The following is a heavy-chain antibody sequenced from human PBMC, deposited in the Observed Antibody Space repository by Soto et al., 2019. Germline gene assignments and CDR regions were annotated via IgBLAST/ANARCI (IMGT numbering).Heavy chain of an antibody. J-gene: IGHJ6*03. CDR2: IKQDGSEK. CDR1: GFTFSSYW. D-gene: IGHD2-2*01. CDR3: AREKGSTSFKPYYYYMDV. Sequence: PGGSLRLSCAASGFTFSSYWMSWVRQAPGKGLEWVANIKQDGSEKYYVDSVKGRFTISRDNAKNSLYLQMNSLRAEDTAVYYCAREKGSTSFKPYYYYMDVWGKGTTVTVSS. V-gene: IGHV3-7*01.